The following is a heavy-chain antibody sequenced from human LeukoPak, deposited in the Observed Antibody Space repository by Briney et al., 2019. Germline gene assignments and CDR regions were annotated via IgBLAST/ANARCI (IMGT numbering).Heavy chain of an antibody. CDR3: ARAAPRDYSGGRCFFDWYDS. Sequence: ASVKVSCKASGYTFSGYYMHWMRQAPGQGLEWVGWINTNSGGTNYAQKFQGRVTMTGDTSISTVYMELNRLRSDDTAVYYCARAAPRDYSGGRCFFDWYDSWGQGTLVTVFS. CDR1: GYTFSGYY. V-gene: IGHV1-2*02. CDR2: INTNSGGT. D-gene: IGHD2-15*01. J-gene: IGHJ5*01.